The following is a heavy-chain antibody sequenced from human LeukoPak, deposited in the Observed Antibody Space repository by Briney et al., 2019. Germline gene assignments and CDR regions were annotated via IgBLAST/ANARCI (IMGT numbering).Heavy chain of an antibody. V-gene: IGHV3-53*01. Sequence: GGSLRLSCAASGFTVSSNYMSRVRQAPGKGLEWVSVIYSGGSTYYADSVKGRFTISRDNSKNTLYLQMNSLRAEDTAVYYCARTLRSGWDYYYYYMDVWGKGTTVTVSS. D-gene: IGHD6-19*01. J-gene: IGHJ6*03. CDR2: IYSGGST. CDR3: ARTLRSGWDYYYYYMDV. CDR1: GFTVSSNY.